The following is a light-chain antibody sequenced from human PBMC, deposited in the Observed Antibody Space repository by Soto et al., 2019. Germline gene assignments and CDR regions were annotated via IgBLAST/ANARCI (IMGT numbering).Light chain of an antibody. CDR2: GAF. CDR3: EQTYSTPVT. Sequence: DIQMTQSPSSLSASVGDRVTVTCRTSQKIYNYLNWYQQKPGKAPKLLIYGAFSVQSGVPLRFSGSGSGTEFTLTISSLQPEDFAIYYCEQTYSTPVTFCQGTRLEVK. CDR1: QKIYNY. V-gene: IGKV1-39*01. J-gene: IGKJ5*01.